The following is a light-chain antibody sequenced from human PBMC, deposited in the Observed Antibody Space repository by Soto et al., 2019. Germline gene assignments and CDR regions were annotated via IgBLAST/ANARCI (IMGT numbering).Light chain of an antibody. Sequence: DIQMTQSPSSLSASVGDRVTITCQASQNINNYLNWYQQKPGEAPKVLIYDASSLGSGVPSRFSGSGSGTKFTLTISSLQPDDFATYYCQQYNSFPLTFGGGTKVDIK. CDR2: DAS. V-gene: IGKV1-5*01. J-gene: IGKJ4*01. CDR1: QNINNY. CDR3: QQYNSFPLT.